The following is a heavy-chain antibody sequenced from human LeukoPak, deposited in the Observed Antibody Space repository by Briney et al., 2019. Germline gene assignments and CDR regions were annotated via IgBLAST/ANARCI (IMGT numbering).Heavy chain of an antibody. Sequence: PSETLSLTCTVSGASVGSAGYYWSWIRQPPGGGLEWIGYIYYISNTNYNPSLKSRVTMSVDPPKNQFSLKLSSVTAADTAVYYCARGYDGVDYWGQGTLVTVSS. CDR1: GASVGSAGYY. J-gene: IGHJ4*02. CDR2: IYYISNT. CDR3: ARGYDGVDY. D-gene: IGHD3-3*01. V-gene: IGHV4-61*08.